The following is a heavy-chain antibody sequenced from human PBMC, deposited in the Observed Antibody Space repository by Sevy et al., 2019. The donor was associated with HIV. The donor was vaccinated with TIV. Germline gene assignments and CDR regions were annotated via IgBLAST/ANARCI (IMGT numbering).Heavy chain of an antibody. J-gene: IGHJ6*02. D-gene: IGHD2-8*01. CDR2: IKSRPDGGTT. V-gene: IGHV3-15*01. CDR1: GFTFSYAW. Sequence: GGSLRLSCVASGFTFSYAWMSWVRQAPGKGLEWVGRIKSRPDGGTTDYAAPVKGRFTISRDDSKNTLYLQMNSLKTEDTGVYYCSTDPIIVLLVTDGTDVWGQGTTVTVSS. CDR3: STDPIIVLLVTDGTDV.